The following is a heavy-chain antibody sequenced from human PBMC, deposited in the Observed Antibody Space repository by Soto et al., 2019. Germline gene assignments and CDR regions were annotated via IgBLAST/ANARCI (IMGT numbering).Heavy chain of an antibody. V-gene: IGHV6-1*01. J-gene: IGHJ4*02. CDR1: GDSVSSNSAV. D-gene: IGHD1-20*01. Sequence: PSQTLSLTCAISGDSVSSNSAVWNWIRQSPSRGLEWLGRTYYRSKWNNDYAVSVRSRITIIPDTSKNQVSLQLNSVTPEDTAVYFCARDSTQITGTTSGYFDGWGQGTLVTVSS. CDR3: ARDSTQITGTTSGYFDG. CDR2: TYYRSKWNN.